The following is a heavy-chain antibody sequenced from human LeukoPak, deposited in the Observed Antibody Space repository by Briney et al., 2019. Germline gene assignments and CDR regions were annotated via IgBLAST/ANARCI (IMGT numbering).Heavy chain of an antibody. J-gene: IGHJ6*02. Sequence: GGSLRLSCAASGFTFSSYSMNWVRQAPGKGLEWVPYISSSSSTIYYADSVKGRFTISRDNAKNSLYLQMNSLRAEDTAVYYCARELLWFGEPIPYYYYGMDVWGQGTTVTVSS. CDR3: ARELLWFGEPIPYYYYGMDV. CDR2: ISSSSSTI. V-gene: IGHV3-48*01. D-gene: IGHD3-10*01. CDR1: GFTFSSYS.